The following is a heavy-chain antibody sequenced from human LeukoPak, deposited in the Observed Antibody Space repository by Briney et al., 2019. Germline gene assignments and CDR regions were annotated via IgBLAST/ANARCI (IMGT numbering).Heavy chain of an antibody. J-gene: IGHJ4*02. CDR3: AKDRYYGSGSYLFDY. Sequence: PGGSLRLSCAASGFTFSTYAMSWVRQAPGKGLEWVSAISGSGGSTYYADSVKGRFTISRDNSKNTLYLQMNSLRAEDTAVYYCAKDRYYGSGSYLFDYWGQGTLVTVSS. D-gene: IGHD3-10*01. CDR2: ISGSGGST. V-gene: IGHV3-23*01. CDR1: GFTFSTYA.